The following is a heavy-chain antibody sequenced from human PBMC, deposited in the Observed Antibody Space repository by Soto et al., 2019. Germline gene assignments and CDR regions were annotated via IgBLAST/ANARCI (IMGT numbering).Heavy chain of an antibody. CDR2: TYYRSKWST. Sequence: SQTLSLTCVVSVDSVSRKSAAGNCVRQSPSRGLEWLGRTYYRSKWSTDYAVSMKSRIAINPDTSKNQFSLQLNSVTPEDTAVYYCSRALSGSYDSWGQGTLVTVSS. CDR3: SRALSGSYDS. J-gene: IGHJ5*01. D-gene: IGHD1-26*01. CDR1: VDSVSRKSAA. V-gene: IGHV6-1*01.